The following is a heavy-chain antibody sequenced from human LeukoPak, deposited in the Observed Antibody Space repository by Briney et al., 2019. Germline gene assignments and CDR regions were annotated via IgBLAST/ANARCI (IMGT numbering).Heavy chain of an antibody. CDR3: ARDGEVVVVPAANYGMDV. V-gene: IGHV3-21*01. D-gene: IGHD2-2*01. Sequence: GGSLRLSCAASGFTFSSYSMNWVRQAPGKGLEWVSSISSSSSYIYYADSVKGRFTISRDNAKNSLYLQMNSLRAEDTAVYYCARDGEVVVVPAANYGMDVWGQGTTVTVSS. CDR1: GFTFSSYS. CDR2: ISSSSSYI. J-gene: IGHJ6*02.